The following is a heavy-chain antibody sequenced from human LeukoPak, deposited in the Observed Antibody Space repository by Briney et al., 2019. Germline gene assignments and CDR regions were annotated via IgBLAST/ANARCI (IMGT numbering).Heavy chain of an antibody. CDR1: GGTFSSYA. CDR3: ARVGKKISYYYYMDV. Sequence: SVKVSCKXSGGTFSSYAISWVRQAPGQGLEWMGEIIPIFGTANYAQKFQGRVTITTDESTSTAYMELSGLRSEDTAVYYCARVGKKISYYYYMDVWGKGTTVTVSS. CDR2: IIPIFGTA. D-gene: IGHD1-1*01. J-gene: IGHJ6*03. V-gene: IGHV1-69*05.